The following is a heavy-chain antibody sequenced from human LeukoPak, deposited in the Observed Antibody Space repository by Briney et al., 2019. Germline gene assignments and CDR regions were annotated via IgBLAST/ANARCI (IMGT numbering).Heavy chain of an antibody. CDR1: GSTFNSYS. Sequence: SGGSLRLSCAASGSTFNSYSMNWVRQAPGKGLEWLSYISSGSNIIYYADSVKGRFTISRDNAKNSLYLQMNSLRDDDTAVYYCAREKEYTIDVWGQGTTVTVSS. V-gene: IGHV3-48*02. D-gene: IGHD6-6*01. CDR2: ISSGSNII. CDR3: AREKEYTIDV. J-gene: IGHJ6*02.